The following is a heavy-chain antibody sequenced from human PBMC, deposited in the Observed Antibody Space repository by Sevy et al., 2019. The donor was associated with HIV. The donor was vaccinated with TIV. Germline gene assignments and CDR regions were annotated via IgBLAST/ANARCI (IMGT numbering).Heavy chain of an antibody. CDR2: ISSSGTTI. CDR3: ARKGGPYDIWFDP. V-gene: IGHV3-48*03. Sequence: GGSLRLSCAASGFTFSSYEMTWVRQAPGKGLEWISSISSSGTTIYYGDSVEGRFTISRDNPKNSLYLQMNSLRAEDTAFYYCARKGGPYDIWFDPWGQGTLVTVSS. CDR1: GFTFSSYE. D-gene: IGHD3-22*01. J-gene: IGHJ5*02.